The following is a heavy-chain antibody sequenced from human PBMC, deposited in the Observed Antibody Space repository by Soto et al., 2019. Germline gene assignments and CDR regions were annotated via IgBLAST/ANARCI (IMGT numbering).Heavy chain of an antibody. Sequence: PGESLKISCKCSVYSFTSYWIGWARQMPGKGLEWMGIIYPGDSDTRYSPSFQGQVTISADKSISTAYLQWSSLKASDTAMYYCAKTAAGGKNYYGMDVWGQGTTVTV. V-gene: IGHV5-51*01. J-gene: IGHJ6*02. CDR2: IYPGDSDT. CDR1: VYSFTSYW. D-gene: IGHD6-13*01. CDR3: AKTAAGGKNYYGMDV.